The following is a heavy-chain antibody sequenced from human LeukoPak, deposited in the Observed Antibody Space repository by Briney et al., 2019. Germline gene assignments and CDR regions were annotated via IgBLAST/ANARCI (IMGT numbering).Heavy chain of an antibody. CDR2: IYYSGST. D-gene: IGHD3-22*01. CDR3: ARESYDSSGYYLDY. CDR1: GGSISSYY. Sequence: PSETLSLTCTVSGGSISSYYWSWIRQPPGRGLEGLGYIYYSGSTNYNPSLKSRVTISVETSKNQFSLKLSSVTAADTAVYYCARESYDSSGYYLDYWGQGTLVTVSS. J-gene: IGHJ4*02. V-gene: IGHV4-59*01.